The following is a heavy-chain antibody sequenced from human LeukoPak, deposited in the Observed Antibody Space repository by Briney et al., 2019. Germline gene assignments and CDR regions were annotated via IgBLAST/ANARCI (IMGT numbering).Heavy chain of an antibody. CDR3: ARRAGDYSHPYDY. CDR1: GFTVSSNS. J-gene: IGHJ4*02. CDR2: IYTTGRT. D-gene: IGHD3-22*01. V-gene: IGHV3-53*01. Sequence: PGGSLRLSCTVSGFTVSSNSMSWVRQAPGKGLEWVSFIYTTGRTHNSDSVKGRFTISRDSSKNTPYLQMNSLRAEDTAVYYCARRAGDYSHPYDYWGQGTLVTVSS.